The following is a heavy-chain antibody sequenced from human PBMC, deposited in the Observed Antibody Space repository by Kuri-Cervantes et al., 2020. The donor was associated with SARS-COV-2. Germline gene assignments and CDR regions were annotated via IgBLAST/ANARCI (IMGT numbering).Heavy chain of an antibody. V-gene: IGHV3-30*04. CDR3: ARDHDYEFSKPPDY. D-gene: IGHD4/OR15-4a*01. J-gene: IGHJ4*02. CDR2: ISYDGRNE. CDR1: GLTFSSYV. Sequence: GGSLRLSCTASGLTFSSYVMHWVRQAPGKGLEWVAVISYDGRNEYYTDSVKGRFTISRDNSKNTLYLQMNSLRAEDTAVYYCARDHDYEFSKPPDYWGQGTLVTVSS.